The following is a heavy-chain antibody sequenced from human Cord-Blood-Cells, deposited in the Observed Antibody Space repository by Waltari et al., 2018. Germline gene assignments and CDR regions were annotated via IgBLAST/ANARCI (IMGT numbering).Heavy chain of an antibody. CDR1: GGSFSGYY. CDR2: INNSGST. CDR3: ARGLSVAGPFDY. D-gene: IGHD6-19*01. Sequence: QVQLQQWGAGLLKPSETLSLTCAVYGGSFSGYYWSWIRQPPGKGLEWIGEINNSGSTNYNPSLKSRVTISVDTSKNQFSLKLSSVTAADTAVYYCARGLSVAGPFDYWGQGTLVTVSS. J-gene: IGHJ4*02. V-gene: IGHV4-34*01.